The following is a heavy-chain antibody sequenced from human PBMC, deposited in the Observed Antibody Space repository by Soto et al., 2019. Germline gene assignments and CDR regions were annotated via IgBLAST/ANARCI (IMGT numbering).Heavy chain of an antibody. CDR2: IGGRGSST. Sequence: PGGSLRLSCAASGFTLWNYAMSWVRQAPGKGLEWVSAIGGRGSSTYYVDSVKSRFTISRDNSKNTLYLQMNSLRAEDTAVYYCATREAAAGEYNWFDPCGQGTLVTVSS. D-gene: IGHD6-13*01. CDR3: ATREAAAGEYNWFDP. CDR1: GFTLWNYA. V-gene: IGHV3-23*01. J-gene: IGHJ5*02.